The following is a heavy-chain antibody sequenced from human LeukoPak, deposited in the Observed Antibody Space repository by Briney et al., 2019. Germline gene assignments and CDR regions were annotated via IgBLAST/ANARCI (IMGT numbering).Heavy chain of an antibody. Sequence: GSLRLSCAASGFTFSNDWMSWDRQSPGKGLEWIGEISHSGITNYNPSLKSRVTISVDTSKNQFSLKLTSVTAADTAVYYCASRYSSRSGLWGQGTLVTVSS. CDR1: GFTFSNDW. CDR3: ASRYSSRSGL. J-gene: IGHJ4*01. V-gene: IGHV4-34*01. D-gene: IGHD6-13*01. CDR2: ISHSGIT.